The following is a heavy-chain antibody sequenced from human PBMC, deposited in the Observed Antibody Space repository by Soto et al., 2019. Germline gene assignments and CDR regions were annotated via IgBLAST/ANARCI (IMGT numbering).Heavy chain of an antibody. CDR2: GSPYNDNT. D-gene: IGHD3-16*01. CDR3: ARGGYYDNSWGKLSRAGLDV. CDR1: GYTFIRYG. J-gene: IGHJ6*02. V-gene: IGHV1-18*01. Sequence: QVQLAQSTGEVKKPGASVRVSCKATGYTFIRYGIAWVRQAPGQGVEWMGWGSPYNDNTVYGQKFQGRVTITADTSTRTLYLNWRSLKSDGTAVYYCARGGYYDNSWGKLSRAGLDVWGQGTSVSVSS.